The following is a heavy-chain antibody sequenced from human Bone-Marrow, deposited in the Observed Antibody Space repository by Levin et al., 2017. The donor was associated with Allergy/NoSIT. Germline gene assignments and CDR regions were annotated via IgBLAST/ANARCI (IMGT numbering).Heavy chain of an antibody. V-gene: IGHV3-30-3*01. CDR1: GFTFSSYA. J-gene: IGHJ3*02. D-gene: IGHD3-22*01. Sequence: LSLTCAASGFTFSSYAMHWVRQAPGKGLEWVAVISYDGSNKYYADSVKGRFTISRDNSKNTLYLQMNSLRAEDTAVYYCARGSITMIVVVDLDAFDIWGQGTMVTVSS. CDR2: ISYDGSNK. CDR3: ARGSITMIVVVDLDAFDI.